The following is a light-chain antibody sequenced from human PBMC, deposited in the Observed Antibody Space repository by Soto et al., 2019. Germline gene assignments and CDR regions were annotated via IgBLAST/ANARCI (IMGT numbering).Light chain of an antibody. Sequence: ETVMTQSPATLSVSPGERATLSCRASQSVSSKLALYQQKPGQAPRLLIYGASTRATGIPARFSGSGSGTEFTLTISSLQSEDFAVYYCQQYNNWPPITFGQGTRLEIK. J-gene: IGKJ5*01. V-gene: IGKV3D-15*01. CDR2: GAS. CDR1: QSVSSK. CDR3: QQYNNWPPIT.